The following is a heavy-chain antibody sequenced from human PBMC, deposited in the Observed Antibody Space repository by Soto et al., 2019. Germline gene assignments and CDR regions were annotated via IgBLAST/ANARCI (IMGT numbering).Heavy chain of an antibody. CDR3: ATASFIMITFGGARQDAFDI. CDR2: FDPEDGET. J-gene: IGHJ3*02. D-gene: IGHD3-16*01. CDR1: GYTLTELS. V-gene: IGHV1-24*01. Sequence: ASVKVSCKVSGYTLTELSMHWVRQAPGKGLEWMGGFDPEDGETIYAQKFQGRVTMTEDTSTDTAYMELSSLRSEDTAVYYCATASFIMITFGGARQDAFDIWGQGTMVTVSS.